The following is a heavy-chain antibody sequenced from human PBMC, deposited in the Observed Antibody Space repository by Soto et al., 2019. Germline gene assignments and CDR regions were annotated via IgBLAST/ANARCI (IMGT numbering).Heavy chain of an antibody. CDR2: VNPSDATT. D-gene: IGHD3-3*01. CDR1: GYTFTSYY. J-gene: IGHJ4*02. Sequence: QVQLVQSGAEVKKPGASVKVSCKASGYTFTSYYMHWVRQAPGQGLEWVGIVNPSDATTSYAPRFQGRVPITRDTSTSTVFMELSSLRSEDTAVYFCTRSITRFLEWLFDYWGQGTLVTVSS. CDR3: TRSITRFLEWLFDY. V-gene: IGHV1-46*03.